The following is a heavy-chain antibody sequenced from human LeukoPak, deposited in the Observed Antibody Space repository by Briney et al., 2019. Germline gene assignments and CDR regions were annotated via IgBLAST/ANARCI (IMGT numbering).Heavy chain of an antibody. CDR1: GFTFSSYA. Sequence: GESLRLSCAASGFTFSSYAMSWVHQAPGKGLEWVSHISGSGGNTYYADSVKGRFTISKDKSKNTLYLQMNSLRAEDTAVYYCAKASLSGSGSYDYWGQGTQVTVSS. CDR3: AKASLSGSGSYDY. J-gene: IGHJ4*02. CDR2: ISGSGGNT. D-gene: IGHD6-25*01. V-gene: IGHV3-23*01.